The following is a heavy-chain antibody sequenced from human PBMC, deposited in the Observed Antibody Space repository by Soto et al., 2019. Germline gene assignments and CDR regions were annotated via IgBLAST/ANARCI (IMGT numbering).Heavy chain of an antibody. J-gene: IGHJ6*02. V-gene: IGHV3-49*04. Sequence: GGSLRLSCTASGFTFGDYATSWVRQAPGKGLEWVGFIRSKAYGGTTEYAASVKGRFTISRDDSKSIAYLQMNSLKTEDKAVYYCTRVLDSSGYWGYYYYGMDVWGQGTTVTVSS. CDR3: TRVLDSSGYWGYYYYGMDV. D-gene: IGHD3-22*01. CDR2: IRSKAYGGTT. CDR1: GFTFGDYA.